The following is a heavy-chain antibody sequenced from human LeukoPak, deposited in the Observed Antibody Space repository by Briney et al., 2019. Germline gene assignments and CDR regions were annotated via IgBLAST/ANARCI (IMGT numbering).Heavy chain of an antibody. CDR3: ARVAGIVVKKMYYFDY. D-gene: IGHD3-22*01. Sequence: GASVKVSCKASGGTFSSYAISWVRQAPGQGLEWMGGIIPIFGTANYAQKFQGRVTITTDESTSTAYMELSSLRSEDTAVYYCARVAGIVVKKMYYFDYWGQGTLVTVSS. J-gene: IGHJ4*02. CDR2: IIPIFGTA. V-gene: IGHV1-69*05. CDR1: GGTFSSYA.